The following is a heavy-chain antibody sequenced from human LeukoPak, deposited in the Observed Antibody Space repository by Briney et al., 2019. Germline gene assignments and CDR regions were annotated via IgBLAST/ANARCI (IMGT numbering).Heavy chain of an antibody. CDR1: GFTFSSYS. Sequence: GGSLRLSCAASGFTFSSYSMSWVRQAPGKGLEWVSYISSSSSYIYYADSVKGRFTISRDNAKNSLYLQMNSLRAEDTAVYYCAREARAAGTFDYWGQGTLVTVSS. CDR3: AREARAAGTFDY. D-gene: IGHD6-13*01. V-gene: IGHV3-21*01. J-gene: IGHJ4*02. CDR2: ISSSSSYI.